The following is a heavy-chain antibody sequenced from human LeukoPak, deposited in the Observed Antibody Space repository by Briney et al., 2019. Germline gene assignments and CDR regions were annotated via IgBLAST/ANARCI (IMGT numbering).Heavy chain of an antibody. CDR3: ARGDYRRPRDFDY. CDR1: GFTFDDYA. V-gene: IGHV3-9*01. D-gene: IGHD4-11*01. CDR2: ISWNSGSI. J-gene: IGHJ4*02. Sequence: GRSLRLSCAASGFTFDDYAMHWVRQAPGKGLEWVSGISWNSGSIGYADSVKGRFTISRDNAKNTLYLQMNSLRAEDTAVYYCARGDYRRPRDFDYWGQGTLVTVSS.